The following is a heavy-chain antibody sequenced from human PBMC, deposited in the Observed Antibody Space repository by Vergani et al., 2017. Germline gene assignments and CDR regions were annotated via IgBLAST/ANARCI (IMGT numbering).Heavy chain of an antibody. CDR1: GGSISSGSYH. CDR2: IYTSGST. CDR3: ARSTIDYYDSSGYKNDAFDI. V-gene: IGHV4-61*02. J-gene: IGHJ3*02. Sequence: QVQLKESGPGLVKPSQTLSLTCTVSGGSISSGSYHWSWIRQPAGKGLEWIGRIYTSGSTNYNPSLKSRVTISVDTSKNQFSLKLSSVTAADTAVYYCARSTIDYYDSSGYKNDAFDIWGQGTMVTVSS. D-gene: IGHD3-22*01.